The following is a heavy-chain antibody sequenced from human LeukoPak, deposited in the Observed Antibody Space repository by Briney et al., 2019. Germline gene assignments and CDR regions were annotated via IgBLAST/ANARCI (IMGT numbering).Heavy chain of an antibody. CDR1: GDSISSGYY. CDR2: FYHSGNS. CDR3: ARHDFYSNYPHNWFDP. J-gene: IGHJ5*02. Sequence: SETLSLTCAVSGDSISSGYYWGWIRQPPGKGLEWIGSFYHSGNSYYNPSLKSRVSISVDTSKNQFSLNLSSVTAADTALYYCARHDFYSNYPHNWFDPWGQGTLVTVSS. D-gene: IGHD4-11*01. V-gene: IGHV4-38-2*01.